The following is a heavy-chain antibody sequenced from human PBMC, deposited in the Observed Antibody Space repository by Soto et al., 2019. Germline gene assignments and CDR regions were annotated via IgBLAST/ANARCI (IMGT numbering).Heavy chain of an antibody. CDR3: ARGLASGDY. D-gene: IGHD6-6*01. CDR2: VNPNGGST. J-gene: IGHJ4*02. CDR1: GYTFTNFY. Sequence: QVQLVQSGAEVKEPGASVKISCKGSGYTFTNFYIHWVRQAPGQGLEWMGIVNPNGGSTNYAQNSQGRITISRDTSTSTVYMDLSSLRSEDTAVYYCARGLASGDYWGQGTLVTVSS. V-gene: IGHV1-46*01.